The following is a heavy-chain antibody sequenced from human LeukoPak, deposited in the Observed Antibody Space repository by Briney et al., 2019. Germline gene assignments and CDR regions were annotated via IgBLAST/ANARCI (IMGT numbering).Heavy chain of an antibody. CDR3: AKSSLTMVRGVISY. V-gene: IGHV3-23*01. J-gene: IGHJ4*02. D-gene: IGHD3-10*01. CDR2: ISGSGDII. CDR1: GFTFSSYA. Sequence: GGSLRLSCAASGFTFSSYAMTWVRQAPGKGLEWGSTISGSGDIIYYADSVKGRFTISRDNPKNTLYLQMNSLRAEDTAVYYCAKSSLTMVRGVISYWGQGTLVTVSS.